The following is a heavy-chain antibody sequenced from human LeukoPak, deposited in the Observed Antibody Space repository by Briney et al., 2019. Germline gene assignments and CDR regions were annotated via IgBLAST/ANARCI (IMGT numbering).Heavy chain of an antibody. V-gene: IGHV4-39*01. CDR3: ARVGTEDIVVVVAADDLYYFDY. Sequence: SETLSLTCTVSGGSISSSSYYWGWIRQPPGKGLEWIGSIYYSGSTYYNPSLKSRVTISVDTSKNQFSLKLSSVTAADTAVYYCARVGTEDIVVVVAADDLYYFDYWGQGTLVTVSS. D-gene: IGHD2-15*01. CDR1: GGSISSSSYY. J-gene: IGHJ4*02. CDR2: IYYSGST.